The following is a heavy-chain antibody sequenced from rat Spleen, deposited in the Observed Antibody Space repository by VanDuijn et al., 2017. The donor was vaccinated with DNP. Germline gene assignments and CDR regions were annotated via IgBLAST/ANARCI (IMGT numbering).Heavy chain of an antibody. CDR3: TRHRFPLYYFDF. V-gene: IGHV5S13*01. CDR1: GITFSNSG. J-gene: IGHJ2*01. Sequence: EVQLVESGGGPVQPGRSLKLSCAASGITFSNSGMHWIRQAPKKGLEWVASISSSGSESYYRDSVKGRFTVSRDNAKSTLYLQMDSLRSDDTATYYCTRHRFPLYYFDFWGQGVMVTVSS. CDR2: ISSSGSES. D-gene: IGHD3-1*01.